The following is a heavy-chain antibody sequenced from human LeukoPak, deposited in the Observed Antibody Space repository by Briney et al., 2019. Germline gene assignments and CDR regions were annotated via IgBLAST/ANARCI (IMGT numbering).Heavy chain of an antibody. CDR1: GYTFTSYG. V-gene: IGHV1-18*01. CDR2: ISAYNGNT. Sequence: GASVKVSCKASGYTFTSYGISWVRQAPGQGGEGMGWISAYNGNTNYAHKLQGRVTMTRDTSTSTAYMELRSLRSDDTAVSDCASASHKLLWFGEGPENAFDIWGQGTMVTVSS. CDR3: ASASHKLLWFGEGPENAFDI. J-gene: IGHJ3*02. D-gene: IGHD3-10*01.